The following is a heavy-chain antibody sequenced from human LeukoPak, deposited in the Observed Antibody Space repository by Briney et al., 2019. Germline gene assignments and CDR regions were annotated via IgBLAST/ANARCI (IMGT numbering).Heavy chain of an antibody. CDR1: GFTFSSNY. V-gene: IGHV3-53*01. CDR2: IYSGGST. J-gene: IGHJ4*02. D-gene: IGHD6-13*01. Sequence: GGXLRLSCAASGFTFSSNYMSWVRQAPGKGLEWVSVIYSGGSTYSADSVKGRFTISRDNSKNTLYLQMNSLRAEDTAVYYCARRGFKGAAGLGYWGQGALVTVSS. CDR3: ARRGFKGAAGLGY.